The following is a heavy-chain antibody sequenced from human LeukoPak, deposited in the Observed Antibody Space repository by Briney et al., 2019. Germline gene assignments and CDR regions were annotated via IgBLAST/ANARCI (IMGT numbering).Heavy chain of an antibody. CDR3: ARTEIAVAGTGGDYYYYYGMDV. CDR1: GYTFTSYG. Sequence: ATVKVSCKASGYTFTSYGISWVRQAPGQGLEWMGCISTDYGYTNYAQNLQGRVTMTTDTSTSTAYMELRSLGSDDSAVYYCARTEIAVAGTGGDYYYYYGMDVWGQGTTVTV. CDR2: ISTDYGYT. V-gene: IGHV1-18*01. D-gene: IGHD6-13*01. J-gene: IGHJ6*02.